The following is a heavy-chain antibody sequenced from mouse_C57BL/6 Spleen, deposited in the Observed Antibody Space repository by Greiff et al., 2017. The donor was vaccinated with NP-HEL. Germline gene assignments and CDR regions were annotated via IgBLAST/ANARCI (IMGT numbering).Heavy chain of an antibody. Sequence: QVQLQQPGAELVKPGASVKLSCKASGYTFTSYWMHWVKQRPGQGLEWIGMIHPNSGSTNYNEKFKSKATLTVDKSSSTTYMQLSSLTSGDSAVYYCARRGGSSLYYAMDYWGQGTSVTVSS. V-gene: IGHV1-64*01. CDR2: IHPNSGST. J-gene: IGHJ4*01. CDR1: GYTFTSYW. D-gene: IGHD1-1*01. CDR3: ARRGGSSLYYAMDY.